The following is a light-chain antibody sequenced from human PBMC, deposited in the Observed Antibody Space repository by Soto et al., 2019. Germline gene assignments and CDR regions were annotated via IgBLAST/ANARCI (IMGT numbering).Light chain of an antibody. Sequence: QSVLTQPPSVTGAPGQRVTISCTGNNSNIGAGSGVNWYQQFPDKAPKLLIYANTHRPSGVPDRFSGSTSATSASLAITGLQTKDEADYYYQSFDSRLTGLIFGGGTKLTVL. CDR2: ANT. CDR3: QSFDSRLTGLI. V-gene: IGLV1-40*01. J-gene: IGLJ2*01. CDR1: NSNIGAGSG.